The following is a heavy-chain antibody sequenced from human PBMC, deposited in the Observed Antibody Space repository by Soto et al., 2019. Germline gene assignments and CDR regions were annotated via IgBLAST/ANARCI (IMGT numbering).Heavy chain of an antibody. CDR3: ARGGGSTFNWFDP. Sequence: QLQLQESGPGLVKPSETLSLTCTVSGGSISSFNYFWGWIRQPPGKGLEWIGSLYYSGNTYYNPARQSRVTISVDASKTQCTLTLRSVTAADTAVYYCARGGGSTFNWFDPWGQGTLVTVSP. CDR1: GGSISSFNYF. J-gene: IGHJ5*02. D-gene: IGHD2-15*01. CDR2: LYYSGNT. V-gene: IGHV4-39*01.